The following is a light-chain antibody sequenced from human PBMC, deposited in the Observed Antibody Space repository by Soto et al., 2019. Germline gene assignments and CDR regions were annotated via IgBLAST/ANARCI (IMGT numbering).Light chain of an antibody. V-gene: IGKV3-20*01. J-gene: IGKJ4*01. Sequence: EIVLTQTPRTLSLSPGESATLTCTASQSVRSNSLAWYQHRPGQAPRLLMFGASGRATGTPPRFSGRGSGTDFTLTISRLEPEDFAVYYCPQYGTSPLTFGGGTKVDI. CDR3: PQYGTSPLT. CDR2: GAS. CDR1: QSVRSNS.